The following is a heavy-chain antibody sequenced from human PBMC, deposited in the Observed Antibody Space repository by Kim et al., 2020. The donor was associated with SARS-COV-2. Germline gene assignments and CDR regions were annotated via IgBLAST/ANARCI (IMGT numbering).Heavy chain of an antibody. CDR2: ISGDGGST. V-gene: IGHV3-43*02. CDR1: GFTFDDYA. J-gene: IGHJ6*02. Sequence: GGSLRLSCAASGFTFDDYAMHWVRQAPGKGLEWVSLISGDGGSTYYADSVKGRFTISRDNSKNSLYLQMNSLRTEDTALYYCATLWGYCSGGSCQSPHYYGMDVWGQGTTVTVSS. D-gene: IGHD2-15*01. CDR3: ATLWGYCSGGSCQSPHYYGMDV.